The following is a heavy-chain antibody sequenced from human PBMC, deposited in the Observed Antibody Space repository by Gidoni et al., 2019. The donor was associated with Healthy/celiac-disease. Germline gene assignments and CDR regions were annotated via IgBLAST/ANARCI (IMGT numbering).Heavy chain of an antibody. CDR1: GFTFSSYA. J-gene: IGHJ6*02. Sequence: EVQLVESGGGLVQPGGSLRLSCSASGFTFSSYAMHWVRQAPGKGLEYVSAISSNGGSTYYADSVKGRFTISRDNSKNTLYLQMSSLRAEDTAVYYCVKSVSVRYGDYVTWWDVWGQGTTVTVSS. D-gene: IGHD4-17*01. CDR2: ISSNGGST. V-gene: IGHV3-64D*08. CDR3: VKSVSVRYGDYVTWWDV.